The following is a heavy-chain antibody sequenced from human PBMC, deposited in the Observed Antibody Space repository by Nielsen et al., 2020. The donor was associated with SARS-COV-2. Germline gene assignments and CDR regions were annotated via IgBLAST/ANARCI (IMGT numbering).Heavy chain of an antibody. CDR1: GGSISSSSYY. D-gene: IGHD2-2*01. V-gene: IGHV4-39*07. J-gene: IGHJ4*02. CDR3: ARVGTSYREPRIFDY. CDR2: IYYSGST. Sequence: SETLSLTCTVSGGSISSSSYYWGWIRQPPGKGLEWIGSIYYSGSTYYNPSLKSRVTISVDTSKNQFSLKLSSVTAADTAVYYCARVGTSYREPRIFDYWGQGTLVTVSS.